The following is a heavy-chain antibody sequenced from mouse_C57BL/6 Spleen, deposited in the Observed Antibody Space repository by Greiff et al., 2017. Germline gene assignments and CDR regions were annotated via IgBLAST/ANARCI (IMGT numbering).Heavy chain of an antibody. D-gene: IGHD1-1*01. CDR3: ARAGVTTVVATRDY. J-gene: IGHJ2*01. CDR2: IDPSDSYT. V-gene: IGHV1-50*01. CDR1: GYTFTSYW. Sequence: QVQLQQSGAELVKPGASVKLSCKASGYTFTSYWMQWVKQRPGQGLEWIGEIDPSDSYTNYNQKFKGKATLTVDTSSSTAYMQLSSLTSEDSAVYYCARAGVTTVVATRDYWGQGTTLTVSS.